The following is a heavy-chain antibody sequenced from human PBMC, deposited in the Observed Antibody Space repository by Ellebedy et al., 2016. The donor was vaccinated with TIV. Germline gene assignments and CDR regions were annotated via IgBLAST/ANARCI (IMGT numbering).Heavy chain of an antibody. CDR2: INPSGGST. J-gene: IGHJ6*02. V-gene: IGHV1-46*01. Sequence: ASVKVSXKASGYTFTSYYMHWVRQAPGQGLEWMGIINPSGGSTSYAQKFQGRVTMTRDTSTSTVYMELSSLRSEDTAVYYCARDGMGLYGSGGMDVWGQGTTVTVSS. CDR3: ARDGMGLYGSGGMDV. D-gene: IGHD3-10*01. CDR1: GYTFTSYY.